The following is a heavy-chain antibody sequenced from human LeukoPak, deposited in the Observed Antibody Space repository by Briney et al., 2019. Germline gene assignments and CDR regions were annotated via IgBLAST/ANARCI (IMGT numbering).Heavy chain of an antibody. J-gene: IGHJ3*02. CDR2: ISNSGGST. V-gene: IGHV3-23*01. D-gene: IGHD3-10*01. CDR3: ARSGNAFDI. CDR1: GFTFSSYA. Sequence: GGSLRLSCAVSGFTFSSYAMSWVRQAPGKGLEWVSTISNSGGSTYYADSVKGRFTISRDNSKNTLYLQMNSLRAKDTAVYYCARSGNAFDIWGQGTMVTVSS.